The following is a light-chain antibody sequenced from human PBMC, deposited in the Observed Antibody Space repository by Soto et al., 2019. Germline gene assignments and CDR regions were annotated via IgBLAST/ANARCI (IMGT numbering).Light chain of an antibody. Sequence: QSVLTQPRSVSGSPGQSVTISCTGTSSDVGGYNYVSWYQQHPGKAPKLMIYDVSKRPSGVPDRFSGSKSGNTASLTISGLPAEDEADYYCCSYAGSYTFVFGGGTKLTVL. CDR1: SSDVGGYNY. CDR2: DVS. J-gene: IGLJ2*01. V-gene: IGLV2-11*01. CDR3: CSYAGSYTFV.